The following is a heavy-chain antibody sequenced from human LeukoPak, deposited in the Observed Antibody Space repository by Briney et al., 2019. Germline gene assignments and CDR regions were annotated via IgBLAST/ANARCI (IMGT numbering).Heavy chain of an antibody. Sequence: PSETLSLTCAVYGGSFSGYYWSWIRQPPGKGLEWIGEINHSGSTNYNPSLKSRVTISVDTSKNQFSLKLSSVTAADTAVYYCARGRGITIFGVVIGGFKNWFDPWGQGTLVTVSS. V-gene: IGHV4-34*01. CDR1: GGSFSGYY. D-gene: IGHD3-3*01. CDR3: ARGRGITIFGVVIGGFKNWFDP. J-gene: IGHJ5*02. CDR2: INHSGST.